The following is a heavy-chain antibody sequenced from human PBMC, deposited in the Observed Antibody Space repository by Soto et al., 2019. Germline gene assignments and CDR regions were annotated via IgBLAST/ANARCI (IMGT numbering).Heavy chain of an antibody. V-gene: IGHV1-3*01. CDR3: ARLGGSPGSFDY. CDR1: GYTFTSYA. CDR2: INAGNGYT. Sequence: ASVKVSCKASGYTFTSYAMHWVRQAPGQRLEWMGWINAGNGYTKYSQKFQGRVTITRDTSASTAYMDLSSLRSEDTAVYFCARLGGSPGSFDYWGQGTLVTVSS. D-gene: IGHD1-26*01. J-gene: IGHJ4*02.